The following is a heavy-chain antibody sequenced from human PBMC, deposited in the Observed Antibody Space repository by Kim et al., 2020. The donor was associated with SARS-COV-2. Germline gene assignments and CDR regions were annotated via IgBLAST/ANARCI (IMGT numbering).Heavy chain of an antibody. D-gene: IGHD2-15*01. CDR1: GGSFSGYY. CDR3: ATGKGYCSGGSCYGLEVDY. CDR2: INHSGST. Sequence: SETLSLTCAVYGGSFSGYYWSWIRQPPGKGLEWIGEINHSGSTNYNPSLKSRVTISVDTSKNQFSLKLSSVTAADTAVYYCATGKGYCSGGSCYGLEVDYWGQGTLVTVSS. V-gene: IGHV4-34*01. J-gene: IGHJ4*02.